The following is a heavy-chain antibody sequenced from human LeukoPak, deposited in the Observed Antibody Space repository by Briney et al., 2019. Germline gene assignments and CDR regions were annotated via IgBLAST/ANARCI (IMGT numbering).Heavy chain of an antibody. CDR3: TRQAYVWGSYRYG. V-gene: IGHV3-30*04. Sequence: PGRSLRLSCAASGFTFSTYAMHWVRQAPGKGLEWVAVISFDGSNKYYADSVKGRFTISRDSSKNTLYLQMNSLKTEDTAVYYCTRQAYVWGSYRYGWGQGTLVTVSS. CDR2: ISFDGSNK. CDR1: GFTFSTYA. J-gene: IGHJ4*02. D-gene: IGHD3-16*02.